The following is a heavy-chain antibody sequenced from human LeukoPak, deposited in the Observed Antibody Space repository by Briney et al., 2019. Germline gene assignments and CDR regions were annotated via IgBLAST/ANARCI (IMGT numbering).Heavy chain of an antibody. CDR2: ISGSGGST. CDR3: AKHMTTDCSSTSCLYGDAFDI. Sequence: GGSLRLSCAASGFTFSSYAMSWVRQAPGKGLEWVSAISGSGGSTYYADSVKGRFTISRDNSKNTLYLQMNSLRAEDTAVYYCAKHMTTDCSSTSCLYGDAFDIWGQGTMVTVSS. D-gene: IGHD2-2*01. V-gene: IGHV3-23*01. J-gene: IGHJ3*02. CDR1: GFTFSSYA.